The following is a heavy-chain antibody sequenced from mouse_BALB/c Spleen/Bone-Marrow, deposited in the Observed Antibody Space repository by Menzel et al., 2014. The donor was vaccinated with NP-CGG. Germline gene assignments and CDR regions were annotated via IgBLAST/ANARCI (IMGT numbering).Heavy chain of an antibody. J-gene: IGHJ3*01. CDR2: IRNKANGYTT. V-gene: IGHV7-3*02. CDR3: ARDSDWFAY. Sequence: EVHLVESGGGLVQPGGSLRLSCATSGFTFTDNYMSWVRQPPGKALEWLGFIRNKANGYTTEYSASVKGRFTISRDNSQSILYLQMNTLRAEDSATYYCARDSDWFAYWGQGTLVTVFA. CDR1: GFTFTDNY.